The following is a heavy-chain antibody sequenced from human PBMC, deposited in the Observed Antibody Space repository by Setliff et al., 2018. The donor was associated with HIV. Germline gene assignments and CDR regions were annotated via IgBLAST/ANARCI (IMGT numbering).Heavy chain of an antibody. CDR3: ARDRAARLDY. V-gene: IGHV3-11*04. CDR1: GFSFSDYY. CDR2: LSGTSSTI. D-gene: IGHD6-6*01. J-gene: IGHJ4*02. Sequence: GGSLRLSCAASGFSFSDYYMYWIRQAPGKGLEWVSSLSGTSSTIYLADSVKGRFTISRDNGKNSLYLQMNSLRAEDTAVYYCARDRAARLDYWGQGALVTSPQ.